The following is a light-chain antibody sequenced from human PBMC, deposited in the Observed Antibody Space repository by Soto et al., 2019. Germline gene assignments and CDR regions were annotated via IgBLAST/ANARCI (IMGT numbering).Light chain of an antibody. Sequence: EIVLTQSPATLSLSPWERATLSCRASQSVSRYLAWYQQKPGQAPRLLIYDASNMATGIPARFSGSGSGTDFTLTISSLEAEDFAVYYCQQRSDWPSTFGGGTKVQIK. CDR3: QQRSDWPST. CDR1: QSVSRY. J-gene: IGKJ4*01. V-gene: IGKV3-11*01. CDR2: DAS.